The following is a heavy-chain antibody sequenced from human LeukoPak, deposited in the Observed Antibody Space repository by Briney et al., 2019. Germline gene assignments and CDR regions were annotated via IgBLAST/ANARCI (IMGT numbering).Heavy chain of an antibody. CDR3: ARVFGGVKGY. CDR1: GYTFTSYY. D-gene: IGHD3-16*01. CDR2: INPSGGST. V-gene: IGHV1-46*01. J-gene: IGHJ4*02. Sequence: GASVKVSCKASGYTFTSYYMHWVRRAPGRGLEWMGIINPSGGSTSYAQKFQGRVTMTRDTSTSTVYMELSSLRSEDTAVYYCARVFGGVKGYWGQGTLVTVSS.